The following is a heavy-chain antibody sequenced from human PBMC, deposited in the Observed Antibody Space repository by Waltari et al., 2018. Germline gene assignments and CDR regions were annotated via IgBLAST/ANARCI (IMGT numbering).Heavy chain of an antibody. Sequence: EVQLVESGGGLVQPGGSLRLSCAASGFTFSSYAMSWVRQAPGKGLEWVSAISGSGGSTYYADSVKGRFTISRDNSKNTLYLQMNSLRAEDTAVYYCVKGSYYDFWSGYYVDYWGQGTLVTVSS. D-gene: IGHD3-3*01. J-gene: IGHJ4*02. CDR2: ISGSGGST. V-gene: IGHV3-23*04. CDR3: VKGSYYDFWSGYYVDY. CDR1: GFTFSSYA.